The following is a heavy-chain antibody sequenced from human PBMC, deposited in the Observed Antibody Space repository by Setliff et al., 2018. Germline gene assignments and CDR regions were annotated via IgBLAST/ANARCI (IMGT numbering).Heavy chain of an antibody. CDR2: IIPIFGTA. J-gene: IGHJ4*02. CDR3: ARGLVAATLYLWY. V-gene: IGHV1-69*13. CDR1: GGTFSSYA. Sequence: SVKVSCKASGGTFSSYAISWVRQAPGQGLEWMGGIIPIFGTANYAQKFQGRVTITADESTSTAYMEPSSLRSEDTAVYYCARGLVAATLYLWYWGQGTLVTVSS. D-gene: IGHD2-15*01.